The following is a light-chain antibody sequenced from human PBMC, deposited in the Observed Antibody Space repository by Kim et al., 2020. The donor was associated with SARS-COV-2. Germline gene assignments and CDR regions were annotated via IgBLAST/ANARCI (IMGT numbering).Light chain of an antibody. V-gene: IGLV2-14*04. CDR1: SSDVGVYKY. Sequence: PGQSITISCHRTSSDVGVYKYLSWYQQHPDTAPKLMIYDVSKRPSGVSNRFSGSKSSNTASLTISRHQAEDEADYYCSSYTSSSVVFGGGTKLTVL. J-gene: IGLJ2*01. CDR3: SSYTSSSVV. CDR2: DVS.